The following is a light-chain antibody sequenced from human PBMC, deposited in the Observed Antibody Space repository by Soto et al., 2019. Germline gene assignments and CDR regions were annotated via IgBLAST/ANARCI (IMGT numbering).Light chain of an antibody. CDR3: QSYDSSLSGSG. V-gene: IGLV1-40*01. CDR1: SSNIGAGYD. CDR2: GNS. J-gene: IGLJ3*02. Sequence: QSVLTQPPSVSGAPGQRVTISCTGSSSNIGAGYDVHWYQQLPGTAPKLLIYGNSNRPSGVPDRFSGYKSGTSASLAITWLQAEDEADYYCQSYDSSLSGSGFGGGTKLTVL.